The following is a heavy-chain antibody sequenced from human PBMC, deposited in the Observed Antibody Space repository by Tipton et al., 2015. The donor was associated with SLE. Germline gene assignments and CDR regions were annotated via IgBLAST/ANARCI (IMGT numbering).Heavy chain of an antibody. J-gene: IGHJ6*02. Sequence: SLRLSCAASGFTFSSYEMNWVRQAPGKGLEWLSYISSSGSTIYYADCVKGRFTISRDNAKNSLYLQMNSLRAEDTAVYYCARDQVWYGVTGMDVWGQGTTVTVSS. D-gene: IGHD4-17*01. V-gene: IGHV3-48*03. CDR2: ISSSGSTI. CDR1: GFTFSSYE. CDR3: ARDQVWYGVTGMDV.